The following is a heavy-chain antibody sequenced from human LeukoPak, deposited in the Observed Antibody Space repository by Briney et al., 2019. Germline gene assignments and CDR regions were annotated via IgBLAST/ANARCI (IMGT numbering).Heavy chain of an antibody. CDR3: ASAIFGVVIMSFYFDY. J-gene: IGHJ4*02. CDR1: GGSISSSSYY. CDR2: IYYSGNT. D-gene: IGHD3-3*01. V-gene: IGHV4-39*01. Sequence: KPSETLSLTCTVSGGSISSSSYYWGWIRQPPGKGLEWIGSIYYSGNTYYNPSLKSRVTISVDTSKNQFSLKLSSVTAADTAVYYCASAIFGVVIMSFYFDYWGQGTLVTVSS.